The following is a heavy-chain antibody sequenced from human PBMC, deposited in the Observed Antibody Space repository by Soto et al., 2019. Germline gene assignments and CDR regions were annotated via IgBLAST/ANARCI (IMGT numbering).Heavy chain of an antibody. CDR2: FYASGYT. V-gene: IGHV4-4*07. CDR1: GGSISNYY. CDR3: ARGNQVAMSDY. J-gene: IGHJ4*02. Sequence: QVQLQESGPGLVKPSETLSLTCAVYGGSISNYYSSWIRQPAGKGLEWIGRFYASGYTNYNPSLKSRVTMTLDISKNQFSLKLSSVTAADTAVYYCARGNQVAMSDYWGQGTLVTVSS.